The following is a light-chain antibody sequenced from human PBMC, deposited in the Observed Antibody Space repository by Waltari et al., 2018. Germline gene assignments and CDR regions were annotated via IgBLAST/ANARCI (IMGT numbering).Light chain of an antibody. CDR1: RSNIGRYNT. V-gene: IGLV2-14*01. CDR3: SSYTGDNILL. Sequence: QSTLTHPASVPGSPRHTITISCTETRSNIGRYNTSHWYQQYPGKAPQIIIYEVKNRPSGVSTRFSGSTSGNTASLTISALQADDEAYFYCSSYTGDNILLFGGGTKVTVL. CDR2: EVK. J-gene: IGLJ3*02.